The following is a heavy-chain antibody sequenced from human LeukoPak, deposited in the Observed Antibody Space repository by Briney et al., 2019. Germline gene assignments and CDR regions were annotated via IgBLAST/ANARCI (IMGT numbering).Heavy chain of an antibody. CDR3: ASEMGDY. Sequence: PGGSLRLSCAASGFTFSSYSMNWVRQAPGKGLGWVSYISSSSTIYYADSVKGRFTISRDNAKNSLYLQMNSLRAEDTAVYYCASEMGDYWGQGTLVTVSS. D-gene: IGHD2-8*01. CDR1: GFTFSSYS. V-gene: IGHV3-48*01. CDR2: ISSSSTI. J-gene: IGHJ4*02.